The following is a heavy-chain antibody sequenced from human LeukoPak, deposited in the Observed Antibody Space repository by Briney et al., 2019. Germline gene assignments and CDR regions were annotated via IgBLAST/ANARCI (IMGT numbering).Heavy chain of an antibody. CDR1: GFTFSSYA. Sequence: GGSLRLSCAASGFTFSSYAMHWVRQAPGKGLEWVAVISYDGSNRYYADSVKGRFTISRDNSKNTLYLQMNSLRAEDTAAYYCAREYGDYYYGMDVWGQGTTVTVSS. J-gene: IGHJ6*02. V-gene: IGHV3-30-3*01. D-gene: IGHD4-17*01. CDR3: AREYGDYYYGMDV. CDR2: ISYDGSNR.